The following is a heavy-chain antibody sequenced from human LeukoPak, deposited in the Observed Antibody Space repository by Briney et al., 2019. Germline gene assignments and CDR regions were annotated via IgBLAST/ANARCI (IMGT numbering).Heavy chain of an antibody. Sequence: ASVQVSFNASGYTFTNYYMHWVRQAPGQGLEWMGIINPSGGSTNYAQKFQGRVTMTRDTSTSTVYMELSSLRSEDTAVYYCGRDQGYSGYDSPDYWGQGTLVTVSS. CDR1: GYTFTNYY. V-gene: IGHV1-46*01. J-gene: IGHJ4*02. CDR3: GRDQGYSGYDSPDY. CDR2: INPSGGST. D-gene: IGHD5-12*01.